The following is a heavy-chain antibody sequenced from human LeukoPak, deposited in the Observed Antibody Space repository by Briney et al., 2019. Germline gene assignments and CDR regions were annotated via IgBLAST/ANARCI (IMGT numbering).Heavy chain of an antibody. D-gene: IGHD3-9*01. J-gene: IGHJ4*02. V-gene: IGHV3-23*01. CDR2: ISGSGSST. Sequence: GGSLRLSCAASGFTFTSYAMSWVRQAPGKGLEWVSAISGSGSSTYYADSVKGRFTVSRDNSENTLYLQMNSLRAEDTAVYYCAKGGKYDILTGFPRSRLLGDYWGQGTLVTVSS. CDR1: GFTFTSYA. CDR3: AKGGKYDILTGFPRSRLLGDY.